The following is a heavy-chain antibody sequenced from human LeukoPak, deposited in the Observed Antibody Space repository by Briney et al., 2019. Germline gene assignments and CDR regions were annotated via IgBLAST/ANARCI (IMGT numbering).Heavy chain of an antibody. Sequence: ASVKVSCKASGGTFTSYGISWVRQAPGQGLEWMGWISAYNGNTNYAQKLQGRVTMTTDTSTSTAYMELRSLRSDDTAIYYCAKERGISYTYEFDYWGQGALVTVSS. J-gene: IGHJ4*02. V-gene: IGHV1-18*01. CDR2: ISAYNGNT. CDR1: GGTFTSYG. D-gene: IGHD3-16*01. CDR3: AKERGISYTYEFDY.